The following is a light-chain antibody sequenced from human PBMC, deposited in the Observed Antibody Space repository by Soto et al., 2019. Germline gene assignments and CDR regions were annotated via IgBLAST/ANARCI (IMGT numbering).Light chain of an antibody. CDR3: QQSYSTPFP. V-gene: IGKV1-39*01. CDR2: AAS. Sequence: DIQMTQSPSSLSASVGDRVTITCRARQSISSYLNWYQQKPGKAPKLLIYAASSLQSGVPSSFSGSGSGTDFTLTISSLQPEDFATYYCQQSYSTPFPFGPGTKVDIK. CDR1: QSISSY. J-gene: IGKJ3*01.